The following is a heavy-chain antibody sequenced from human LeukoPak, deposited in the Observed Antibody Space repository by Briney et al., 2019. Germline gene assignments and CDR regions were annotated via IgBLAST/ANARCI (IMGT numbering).Heavy chain of an antibody. D-gene: IGHD2-2*01. CDR1: GFTFSTYG. J-gene: IGHJ4*02. V-gene: IGHV3-23*01. CDR3: AKDHFRGYCSSTSCARGYYFDY. CDR2: NSGGSS. Sequence: GGSLRLSCAASGFTFSTYGVYWVRQAPGKGLEWVSSNSGGSSYYADSVKGRFTISRDNSKNTLYLQMNSLRAEDTAVYYCAKDHFRGYCSSTSCARGYYFDYWGQGTLVTVSS.